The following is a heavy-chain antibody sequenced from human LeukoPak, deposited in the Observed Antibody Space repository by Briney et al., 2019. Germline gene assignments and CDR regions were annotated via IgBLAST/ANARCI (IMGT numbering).Heavy chain of an antibody. V-gene: IGHV3-30*04. J-gene: IGHJ6*03. CDR1: GFTFTTCP. Sequence: PGGSLRLSCDASGFTFTTCPMHWVRQAPGKGLEWMTLISPDGNNKDYADSVKGRFTISMDNSKNTLFLQMTSLTSVDTGVYYCATGALPIGFLEAIRPGNYFSNDMGVWGKGTMVIVSS. D-gene: IGHD3-3*02. CDR2: ISPDGNNK. CDR3: ATGALPIGFLEAIRPGNYFSNDMGV.